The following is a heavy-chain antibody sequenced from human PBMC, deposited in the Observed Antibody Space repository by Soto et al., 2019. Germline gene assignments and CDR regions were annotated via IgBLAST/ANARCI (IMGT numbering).Heavy chain of an antibody. D-gene: IGHD3-9*01. J-gene: IGHJ6*02. Sequence: QVQLQESGPGLVKPSQTLSLTCTVSGGSISSGGYYWSWIRQHPGKGLEWIGYIYYSGSTYYNPSLKSRVTISVDQSKNQFSLKLSSVTAADTAVYYWARGGRLRYFPAYGMDVWGQGTTVTVSS. CDR2: IYYSGST. CDR3: ARGGRLRYFPAYGMDV. V-gene: IGHV4-31*03. CDR1: GGSISSGGYY.